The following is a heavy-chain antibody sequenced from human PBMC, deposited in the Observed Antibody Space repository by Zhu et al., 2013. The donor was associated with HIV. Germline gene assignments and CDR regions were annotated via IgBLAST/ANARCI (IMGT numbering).Heavy chain of an antibody. V-gene: IGHV4-34*01. CDR1: GGSFSGYY. CDR3: ARCRYYDTTDYYFGMDV. D-gene: IGHD3-22*01. Sequence: QVQLQQWGAGLLKPSETLSLTCAVYGGSFSGYYWTWIRQAPGKGLEWIGEINHIGSTNYNPSLKSRVTISVDTSKNQFSLNLSSVTAADTTIYYCARCRYYDTTDYYFGMDVWGQGTTVTVSS. J-gene: IGHJ6*02. CDR2: INHIGST.